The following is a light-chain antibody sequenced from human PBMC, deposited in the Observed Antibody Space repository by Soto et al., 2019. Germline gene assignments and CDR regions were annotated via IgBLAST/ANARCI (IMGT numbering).Light chain of an antibody. CDR2: DAS. J-gene: IGKJ5*01. CDR1: QSVSSH. V-gene: IGKV3-11*01. CDR3: QQGGNWPLT. Sequence: EIVVTQSPATLSWSPGEGATLSCRASQSVSSHLAWYQQKRGQAPRLLIYDASSRASGIPARFSGRGSGTDFTLTISYLEPEDFAIYYCQQGGNWPLTFGQGTRLEIK.